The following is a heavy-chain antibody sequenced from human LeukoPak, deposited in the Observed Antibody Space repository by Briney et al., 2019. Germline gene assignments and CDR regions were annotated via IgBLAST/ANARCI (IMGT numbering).Heavy chain of an antibody. Sequence: SVKFSCKASGGTFGSYAISWVRQAPGQGLEWMGRIVPILGIANYAQKFQGRVTITADKSTSTAYMELSSLRSEDTAVYYCASSVRGAGTTYPGYWGQGTLVTVSS. CDR3: ASSVRGAGTTYPGY. J-gene: IGHJ4*02. CDR2: IVPILGIA. CDR1: GGTFGSYA. D-gene: IGHD1-7*01. V-gene: IGHV1-69*04.